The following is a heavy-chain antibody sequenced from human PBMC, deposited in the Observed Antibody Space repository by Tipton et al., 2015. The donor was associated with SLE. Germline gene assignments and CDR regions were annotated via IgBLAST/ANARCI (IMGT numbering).Heavy chain of an antibody. CDR1: GGSISSSSYY. V-gene: IGHV4-39*07. CDR3: ARDNAIFGLTLRFPCKAFDV. CDR2: IFYRGTT. D-gene: IGHD3-3*01. Sequence: TLSLTCTVSGGSISSSSYYWGWIRQPPGKGPEWIGSIFYRGTTFYNPSLQSRVTISRDTSKNQFSLKLTSVTAADTAVYYCARDNAIFGLTLRFPCKAFDVWGQGTMVTVSS. J-gene: IGHJ3*01.